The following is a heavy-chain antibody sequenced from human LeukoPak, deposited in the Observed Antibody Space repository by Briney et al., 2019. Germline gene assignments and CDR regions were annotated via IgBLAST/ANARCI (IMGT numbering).Heavy chain of an antibody. CDR1: GFTFSAYA. CDR3: AKDRRGSSWYFRDNWFDP. J-gene: IGHJ5*02. Sequence: SGGSLRLSCAASGFTFSAYAMSWVRQAPGKGLEWVSAITGSGDDTYYADSVKGRFTISRDNSKNTLYLQMNSLRAEDTAVYYCAKDRRGSSWYFRDNWFDPWGQGTLVTVSS. D-gene: IGHD6-13*01. CDR2: ITGSGDDT. V-gene: IGHV3-23*01.